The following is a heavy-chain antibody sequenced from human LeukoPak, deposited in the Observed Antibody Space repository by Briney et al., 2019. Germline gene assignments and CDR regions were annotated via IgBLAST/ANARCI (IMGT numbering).Heavy chain of an antibody. V-gene: IGHV3-23*01. CDR2: ISGSGGST. D-gene: IGHD1-14*01. J-gene: IGHJ6*02. CDR1: GFTFSSYA. Sequence: PGGSLRLSCAASGFTFSSYAMSWVRQAPGKGLGWVSAISGSGGSTYYADSVKGRFTISRDNSKNTLYLQMNSLRAEDTAVYYCAKDMSEALVPSMIRYYYYYGMDVWGQGTTVTVSS. CDR3: AKDMSEALVPSMIRYYYYYGMDV.